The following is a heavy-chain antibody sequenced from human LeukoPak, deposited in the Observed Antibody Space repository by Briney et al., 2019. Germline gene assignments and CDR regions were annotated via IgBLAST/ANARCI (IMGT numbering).Heavy chain of an antibody. D-gene: IGHD3-10*01. CDR1: GVTFSSYA. V-gene: IGHV3-30-3*01. Sequence: GRSLRLSCAASGVTFSSYAMHWVRQAPGKGLEWVAVISYDGSNKYYADSVKGRFTISRDNSKNTLYLQMNSLRAEDTAMYYCARDGENQGLLWFGELYYFDYWGQGTLVTVSS. CDR2: ISYDGSNK. CDR3: ARDGENQGLLWFGELYYFDY. J-gene: IGHJ4*02.